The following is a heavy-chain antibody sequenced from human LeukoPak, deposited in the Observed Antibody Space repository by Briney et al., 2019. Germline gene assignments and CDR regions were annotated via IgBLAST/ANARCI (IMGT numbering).Heavy chain of an antibody. CDR2: IYTSGST. CDR3: AREKAWQQLDYYYYYGMDV. V-gene: IGHV4-4*07. CDR1: GGSISSYY. Sequence: TSETLSLTCTVSGGSISSYYWSWIRQPPGKGLEWIGRIYTSGSTNYNPSLKSRVTISVDTSKNQFSLKLSSVTAADTAVYYCAREKAWQQLDYYYYYGMDVWGQGTTVTVSS. J-gene: IGHJ6*02. D-gene: IGHD6-13*01.